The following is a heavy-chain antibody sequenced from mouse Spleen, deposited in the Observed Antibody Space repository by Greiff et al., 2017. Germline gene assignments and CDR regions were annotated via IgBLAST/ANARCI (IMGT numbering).Heavy chain of an antibody. CDR2: IWRGGST. D-gene: IGHD1-1*01. V-gene: IGHV2-5*01. CDR1: GFSLTSYG. Sequence: QVQLKESGPGLVQPSQSLSITCTVSGFSLTSYGVHWVRQSPGKGLEWLGVIWRGGSTDYNAAFMSRLSITKDNSKSQVFFKMNSLQADDTAIYYCAKFYGSSYWYFDVWGTGTTVTVSS. CDR3: AKFYGSSYWYFDV. J-gene: IGHJ1*03.